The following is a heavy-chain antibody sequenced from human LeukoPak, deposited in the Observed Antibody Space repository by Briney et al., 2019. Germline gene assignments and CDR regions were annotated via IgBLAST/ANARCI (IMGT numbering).Heavy chain of an antibody. CDR2: IYPGDSDT. Sequence: LGESLKISCEGSGYSFTSYRIGWVRQMPGKGLEWMGIIYPGDSDTRYSPSFQGQVTISADKSISTAYLQWSSLKASDTAMYYCARLSGYSYGYDYYGMDVWGQGTTVTVSS. J-gene: IGHJ6*02. V-gene: IGHV5-51*01. CDR1: GYSFTSYR. CDR3: ARLSGYSYGYDYYGMDV. D-gene: IGHD5-18*01.